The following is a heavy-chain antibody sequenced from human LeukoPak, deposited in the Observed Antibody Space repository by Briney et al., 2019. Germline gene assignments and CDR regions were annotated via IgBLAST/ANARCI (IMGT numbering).Heavy chain of an antibody. Sequence: PSETLSLTCTVSGGSIGRYYWSWIRQSPGKGLEWIGHIYYNGITNSNPSLKSRVTISVNTSKNQFSLRLSSVTAADTAVYYCARSRSSRSKSSFDYWGQGTLVTVSS. J-gene: IGHJ4*02. CDR1: GGSIGRYY. D-gene: IGHD1-14*01. CDR3: ARSRSSRSKSSFDY. V-gene: IGHV4-59*01. CDR2: IYYNGIT.